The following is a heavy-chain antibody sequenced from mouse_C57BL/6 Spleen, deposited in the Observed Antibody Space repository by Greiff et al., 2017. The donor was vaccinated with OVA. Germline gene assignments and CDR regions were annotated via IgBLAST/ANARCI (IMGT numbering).Heavy chain of an antibody. CDR2: IRLKSDNYAT. CDR1: GFTFSNYW. Sequence: EVQLVESGGGLVQPGGSMKLSCVASGFTFSNYWMNWVRQSPEKGLEWVAQIRLKSDNYATHYAESVKGRFTISRDDSKSSVYLQMNNLRAEDTGIYYCTHPGYYYGSAWFAYWGQGTLVTVSA. CDR3: THPGYYYGSAWFAY. J-gene: IGHJ3*01. D-gene: IGHD1-1*01. V-gene: IGHV6-3*01.